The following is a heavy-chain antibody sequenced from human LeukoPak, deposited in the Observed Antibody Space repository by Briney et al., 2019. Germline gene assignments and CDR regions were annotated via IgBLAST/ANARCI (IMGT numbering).Heavy chain of an antibody. J-gene: IGHJ4*02. V-gene: IGHV4-61*01. CDR1: GASVSSGSYY. CDR3: ASRTIAAAGPFPPSY. D-gene: IGHD6-13*01. CDR2: IYYSGST. Sequence: PSETLSLTCTVSGASVSSGSYYWSWIRQPPGKGLEWIGYIYYSGSTNYNPSLKSRVTISIDTSKNQFSLKLSSVTAADTAVYYCASRTIAAAGPFPPSYWGQGTLVTVSS.